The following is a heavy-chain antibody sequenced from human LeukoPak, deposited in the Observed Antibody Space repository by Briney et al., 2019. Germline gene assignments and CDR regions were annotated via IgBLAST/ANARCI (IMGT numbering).Heavy chain of an antibody. J-gene: IGHJ4*02. Sequence: ASVKVSCKVSGYTLTELSMHWVRQAPGQGLEWMGWINPNSGGTNYAQKFQGRVTMTRDTSISTAYMELSRLRSDDTAVYYCARDREYFDWLFSYWGQGTLVTVSS. D-gene: IGHD3-9*01. V-gene: IGHV1-2*02. CDR1: GYTLTELS. CDR3: ARDREYFDWLFSY. CDR2: INPNSGGT.